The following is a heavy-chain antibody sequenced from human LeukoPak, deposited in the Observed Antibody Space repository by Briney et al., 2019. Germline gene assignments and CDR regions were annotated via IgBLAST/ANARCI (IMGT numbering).Heavy chain of an antibody. V-gene: IGHV1-69*13. Sequence: SVKVSCKASGGTFSSYAISWVRQAPGQGLEWMGGIIPIFGTANYAQKFQGRATITADESTSTAYMELSSLRSEDTAVYYCARFVSYGSGSYYKRPAKGYFDYWGQGTLVTVSS. D-gene: IGHD3-10*01. J-gene: IGHJ4*02. CDR2: IIPIFGTA. CDR3: ARFVSYGSGSYYKRPAKGYFDY. CDR1: GGTFSSYA.